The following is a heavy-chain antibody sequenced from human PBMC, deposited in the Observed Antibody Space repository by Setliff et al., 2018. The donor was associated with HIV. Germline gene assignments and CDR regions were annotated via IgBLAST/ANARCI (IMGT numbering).Heavy chain of an antibody. Sequence: ASVKVSCKASGYTFTSYYMHWVRQAPGQGLEWMGIINPSSGSTTYAQKFQGRVTMTRDTSPSTVYMELSSLRSEDTAVYYCARDPAPSSSASYFQHWGQGTPVTVS. V-gene: IGHV1-46*01. CDR1: GYTFTSYY. CDR3: ARDPAPSSSASYFQH. CDR2: INPSSGST. J-gene: IGHJ1*01. D-gene: IGHD6-6*01.